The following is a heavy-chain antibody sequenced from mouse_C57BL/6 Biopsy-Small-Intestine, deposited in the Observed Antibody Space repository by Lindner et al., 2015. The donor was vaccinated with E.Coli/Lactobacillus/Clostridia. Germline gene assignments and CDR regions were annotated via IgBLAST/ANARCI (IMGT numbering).Heavy chain of an antibody. J-gene: IGHJ2*01. Sequence: VQLQESGGGLVKPGGTLKFSCAASGFNFRDYGMHWVRQAPEEGLEWVAYISSGSSTIYYADTVKGRFTISRDNAKNTLFLQMTSLRSEDTAMYYCARKRNYGYDFFDYWGQGTTLTVSS. D-gene: IGHD2-2*01. CDR2: ISSGSSTI. CDR3: ARKRNYGYDFFDY. V-gene: IGHV5-17*01. CDR1: GFNFRDYG.